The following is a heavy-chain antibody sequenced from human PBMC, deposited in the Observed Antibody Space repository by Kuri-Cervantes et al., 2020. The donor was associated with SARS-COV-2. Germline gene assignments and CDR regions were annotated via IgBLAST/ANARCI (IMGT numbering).Heavy chain of an antibody. D-gene: IGHD1-1*01. J-gene: IGHJ4*02. CDR3: VRDGDHWNFDY. V-gene: IGHV3-9*01. CDR2: ISWNSGSI. Sequence: SLKISCAASGFTFSSYWMHWVRQAPGKGLEWVSGISWNSGSIGYADSVKGRFTISRDNAKNSLYLQMNSLRAGDTAVYYCVRDGDHWNFDYWGQGTLVTVSS. CDR1: GFTFSSYW.